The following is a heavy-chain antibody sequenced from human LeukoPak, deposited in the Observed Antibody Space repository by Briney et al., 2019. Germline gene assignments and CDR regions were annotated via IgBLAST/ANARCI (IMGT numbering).Heavy chain of an antibody. J-gene: IGHJ4*02. Sequence: ASEKVSCKASGYTFTGYYMHWVRQAPGQGLEWMGWINPNSGGTNYAQKFQGRVTMTRDTSISTAYMELSRLRSDDTAVYYCAGHIVVVPAAISEPLDYWGQGTLVTVSS. D-gene: IGHD2-2*01. CDR3: AGHIVVVPAAISEPLDY. CDR1: GYTFTGYY. CDR2: INPNSGGT. V-gene: IGHV1-2*02.